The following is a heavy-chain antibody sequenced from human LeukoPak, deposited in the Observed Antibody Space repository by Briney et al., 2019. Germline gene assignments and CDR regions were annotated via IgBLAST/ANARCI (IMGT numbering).Heavy chain of an antibody. D-gene: IGHD1-26*01. Sequence: ASVKVSCKASGYIFTNYAISWVRQAPGQGLEWMGWNSAYNGNPKYAQKFQGRVTMTTDTSTNTAYMEVRSLRSDDTAVYYCARQLVGVSYYTDVWGKGTTVIVSS. CDR1: GYIFTNYA. CDR2: NSAYNGNP. V-gene: IGHV1-18*01. CDR3: ARQLVGVSYYTDV. J-gene: IGHJ6*03.